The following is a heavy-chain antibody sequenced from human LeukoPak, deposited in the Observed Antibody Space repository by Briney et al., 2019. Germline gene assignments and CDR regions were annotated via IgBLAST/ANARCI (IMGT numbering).Heavy chain of an antibody. V-gene: IGHV3-30-3*01. Sequence: TGRSLRLSCAASGFTFSSYAMHWVRQAPGKGLEWVTVISYDGSNKYYADSVKGRFTISRDNSKNTLYLQMNSLRAEDTAVYYCARDPYGDRQAYYYGMDVWGQGTTVTVFS. CDR2: ISYDGSNK. J-gene: IGHJ6*02. CDR1: GFTFSSYA. D-gene: IGHD4-17*01. CDR3: ARDPYGDRQAYYYGMDV.